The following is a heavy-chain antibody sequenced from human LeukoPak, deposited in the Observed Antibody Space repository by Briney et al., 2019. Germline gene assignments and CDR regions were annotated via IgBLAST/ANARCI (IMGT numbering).Heavy chain of an antibody. CDR1: GYTLTELS. CDR2: INPNSGGT. J-gene: IGHJ3*02. V-gene: IGHV1-2*02. D-gene: IGHD3-22*01. Sequence: ASVKVSCKVSGYTLTELSMHWVRQAPGKGLEWMGWINPNSGGTNYAQKFQGRVTMTRDTSISTAYMELSRLRSDDTAVYYCARDYYDSIPGAFDIWGQGTMVTVSS. CDR3: ARDYYDSIPGAFDI.